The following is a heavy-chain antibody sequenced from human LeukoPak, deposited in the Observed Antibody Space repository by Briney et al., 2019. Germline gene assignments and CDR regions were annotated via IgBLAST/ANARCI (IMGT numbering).Heavy chain of an antibody. CDR1: GYTFTTYS. CDR3: ARDVLNDYGGPKGDY. V-gene: IGHV1-18*01. D-gene: IGHD4-23*01. CDR2: ISAYNGNT. J-gene: IGHJ4*02. Sequence: GASVKVSCKASGYTFTTYSLAWVRQAPGHGLEWMGWISAYNGNTNYAQKLQGRVTMTTDTSTTTAYMELRSLRSDDTAVYYCARDVLNDYGGPKGDYWGQGTLVSVS.